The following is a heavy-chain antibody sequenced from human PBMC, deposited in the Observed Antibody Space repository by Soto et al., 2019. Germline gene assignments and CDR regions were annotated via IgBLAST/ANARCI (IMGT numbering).Heavy chain of an antibody. D-gene: IGHD3-3*01. CDR3: ARGFMKTYYDFWSGYSPYYYYYGMDV. J-gene: IGHJ6*02. CDR2: IWYDGSNK. V-gene: IGHV3-33*01. CDR1: GFTFSSYG. Sequence: GGSLRLSCAASGFTFSSYGMHWVRQAPGKGLEWVAVIWYDGSNKYYADSVKGRFTISRDNSKNTLYLQMNSLRAEDTAVYYCARGFMKTYYDFWSGYSPYYYYYGMDVWGQGTTVTVSS.